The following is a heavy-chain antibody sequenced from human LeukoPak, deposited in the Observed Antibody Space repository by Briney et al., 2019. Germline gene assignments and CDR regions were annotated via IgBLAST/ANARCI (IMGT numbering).Heavy chain of an antibody. CDR2: IYTSGST. CDR1: RGSISSYY. D-gene: IGHD6-13*01. V-gene: IGHV4-4*09. J-gene: IGHJ6*03. CDR3: ARHLQHLEANYYYYYMDV. Sequence: SETLSLTRTVSRGSISSYYWSWIRQPPGRGLEWIGYIYTSGSTNYNPSLKSRVNISVHTSKTQFSLKLSSVTAPDTAAYYCARHLQHLEANYYYYYMDVWGKGTTVTVSS.